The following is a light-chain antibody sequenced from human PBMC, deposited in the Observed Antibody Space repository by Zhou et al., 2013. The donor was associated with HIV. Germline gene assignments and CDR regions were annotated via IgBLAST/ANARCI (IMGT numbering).Light chain of an antibody. CDR1: QSVSSTY. CDR3: QQFGSSIT. J-gene: IGKJ5*01. V-gene: IGKV3-20*01. Sequence: EIVLTQSPGTLSLSPGERATLSCRASQSVSSTYLAWYQQRPGQAPRLLIYVASNRATGIPDRFSGSGSGTDFTLTISRLEPEDFAVYYCQQFGSSITFGQGTRLEIK. CDR2: VAS.